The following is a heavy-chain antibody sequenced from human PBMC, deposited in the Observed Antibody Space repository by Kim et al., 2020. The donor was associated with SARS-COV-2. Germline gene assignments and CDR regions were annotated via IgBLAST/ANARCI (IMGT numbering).Heavy chain of an antibody. CDR1: GFTFAMYA. Sequence: GGSLRLSCAASGFTFAMYAMTWVRKPQGKGLEWVSFISGDGTETSYADPVKGRFTVSRDSAKNTLYLQMNSLRADDTAVYYCVKGSPLGDYWGQGTLVTVSS. D-gene: IGHD3-10*01. CDR3: VKGSPLGDY. V-gene: IGHV3-23*01. J-gene: IGHJ4*02. CDR2: ISGDGTET.